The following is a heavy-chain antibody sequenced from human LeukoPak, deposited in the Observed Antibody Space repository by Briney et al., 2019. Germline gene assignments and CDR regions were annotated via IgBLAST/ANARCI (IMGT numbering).Heavy chain of an antibody. CDR2: IYHSGST. CDR3: ARGRRVASYYFDY. J-gene: IGHJ4*02. Sequence: SETRSFTGTFSGYSISSGYYGGWIRQPPGKGLEWIGSIYHSGSTYYNPSLKSRVTISVDTSKNQFSLKLSSVTAADTAVYYCARGRRVASYYFDYWGQGTLVTVSS. V-gene: IGHV4-38-2*02. CDR1: GYSISSGYY.